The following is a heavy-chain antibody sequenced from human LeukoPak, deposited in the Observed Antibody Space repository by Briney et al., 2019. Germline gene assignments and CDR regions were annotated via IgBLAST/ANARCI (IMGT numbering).Heavy chain of an antibody. Sequence: GASVKVSCKASGYTFTSYYMHWVRQAPGQGLEWMGRIIPILGIANYAQKFQGRVTITADKSTSTAYMELSSLRSEDTAVYYCVISYYDATGYYDYWGQGTLVSVSS. D-gene: IGHD3-22*01. CDR1: GYTFTSYY. CDR3: VISYYDATGYYDY. V-gene: IGHV1-69*02. CDR2: IIPILGIA. J-gene: IGHJ4*02.